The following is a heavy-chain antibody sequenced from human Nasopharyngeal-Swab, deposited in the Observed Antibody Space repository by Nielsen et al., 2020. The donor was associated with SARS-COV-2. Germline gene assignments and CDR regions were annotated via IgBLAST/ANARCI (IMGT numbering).Heavy chain of an antibody. CDR1: GFTFSSYW. CDR2: IKQDGSEK. Sequence: ESLKISCAASGFTFSSYWMSWVRQAPGKGLEWVANIKQDGSEKYYVDAVKGRFTISRDNAKNSLYLQMNSLRAEDTAVYYCARGSGGNSFRWVLGKTPAYYFDYWGQGTLVTVSS. V-gene: IGHV3-7*01. J-gene: IGHJ4*02. D-gene: IGHD4-23*01. CDR3: ARGSGGNSFRWVLGKTPAYYFDY.